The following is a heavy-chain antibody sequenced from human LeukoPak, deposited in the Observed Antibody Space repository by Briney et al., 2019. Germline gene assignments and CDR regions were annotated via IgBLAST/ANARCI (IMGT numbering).Heavy chain of an antibody. J-gene: IGHJ4*02. CDR3: AREVVSIPSYFES. Sequence: GGSPRLSCAASGFAVSSSYMYWVRQAPGKGLEWVSFFYRGETTYYAESVRGRFTISRDISKNTLYLLMNSLVPEDTAVYYCAREVVSIPSYFESWGQGTRVTVSS. D-gene: IGHD2-15*01. V-gene: IGHV3-53*01. CDR1: GFAVSSSY. CDR2: FYRGETT.